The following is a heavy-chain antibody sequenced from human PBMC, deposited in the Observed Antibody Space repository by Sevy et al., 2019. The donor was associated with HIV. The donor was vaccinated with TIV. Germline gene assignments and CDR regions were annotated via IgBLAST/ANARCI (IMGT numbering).Heavy chain of an antibody. J-gene: IGHJ4*02. CDR3: ARLVSCGGDCYYLDS. CDR1: GFTFSNYD. CDR2: ISHDERYK. Sequence: GGSLRLSCAASGFTFSNYDMHWVRQAPGKGLDWVAVISHDERYKNYAESVKVRFTISRDNFKNTLFLQMYSLRPEDRAVYFCARLVSCGGDCYYLDSWGQGALVTVSS. D-gene: IGHD2-21*02. V-gene: IGHV3-30*04.